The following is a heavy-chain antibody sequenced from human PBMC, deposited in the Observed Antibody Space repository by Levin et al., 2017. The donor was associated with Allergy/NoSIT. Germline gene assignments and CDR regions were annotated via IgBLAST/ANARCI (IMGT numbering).Heavy chain of an antibody. D-gene: IGHD2-15*01. CDR3: ARAYCSGDSCYSDRYYDYGMDV. J-gene: IGHJ6*02. V-gene: IGHV1-69*13. CDR2: IIPIFGTA. Sequence: SVKVSCKASGGTFNSYAISWVRQAPGQGLEWMGGIIPIFGTANYAQKFQGRVTITADESTSTAYMELSSLRSEDTAVYYCARAYCSGDSCYSDRYYDYGMDVWGQGTTVTVSS. CDR1: GGTFNSYA.